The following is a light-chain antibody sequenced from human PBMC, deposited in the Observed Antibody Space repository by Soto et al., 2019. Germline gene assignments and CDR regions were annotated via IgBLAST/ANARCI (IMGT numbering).Light chain of an antibody. Sequence: QSALTQPPSASGSPGQSVTISCTGTSSDVGGYNYVSWYQQHPGKAPKLMIYEVSKRPSGVPDRFSGSKSGKTASLTVPGLQPEDEADYYCSSYAASNDLGVFGTGTKVTVL. CDR2: EVS. V-gene: IGLV2-8*01. CDR3: SSYAASNDLGV. J-gene: IGLJ1*01. CDR1: SSDVGGYNY.